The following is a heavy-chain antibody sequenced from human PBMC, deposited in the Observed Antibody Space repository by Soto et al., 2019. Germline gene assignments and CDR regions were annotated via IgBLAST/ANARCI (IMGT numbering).Heavy chain of an antibody. CDR3: ARDEAYNWNDGGWFDP. CDR2: ISAYNGNT. V-gene: IGHV1-18*01. D-gene: IGHD1-1*01. CDR1: GYTFTSYG. Sequence: QVQLVQSGAEVKKPGASVKVSCKASGYTFTSYGISWVRQASGQGLEWMGWISAYNGNTKYAQKLQGRVTMTTDTSTSPAYMELRSLRSDDTAVYYCARDEAYNWNDGGWFDPWGQGTLVTVSS. J-gene: IGHJ5*02.